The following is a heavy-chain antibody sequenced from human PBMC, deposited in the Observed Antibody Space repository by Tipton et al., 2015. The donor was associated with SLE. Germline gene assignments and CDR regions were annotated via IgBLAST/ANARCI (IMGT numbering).Heavy chain of an antibody. CDR1: GVTVSNNY. CDR2: IYSGGTT. Sequence: SGVTVSNNYMSWVRQAPGKGPEWVSIIYSGGTTHYADSVKGRFTISRDNSKNTVYLQMNSLRAEDTAVYYCARNVPVTTYGYRGQGTLVTVSS. CDR3: ARNVPVTTYGY. D-gene: IGHD4-17*01. V-gene: IGHV3-66*02. J-gene: IGHJ4*02.